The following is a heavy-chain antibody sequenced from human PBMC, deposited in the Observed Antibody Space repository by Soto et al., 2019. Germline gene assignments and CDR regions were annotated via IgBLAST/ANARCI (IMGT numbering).Heavy chain of an antibody. Sequence: QVQLQESGPGLVKPSETLSLTCTVSGGSVSSDSHQWSWIRQSPGKGLKWYGYFYYTGSTNYNPSLKSRGTISVDTSKNQYSLKLPSAAAAETALYFCARLQFDDFWGGSVPMDVWGQGTTVTVSS. CDR1: GGSVSSDSHQ. CDR2: FYYTGST. J-gene: IGHJ6*02. V-gene: IGHV4-61*01. D-gene: IGHD3-3*01. CDR3: ARLQFDDFWGGSVPMDV.